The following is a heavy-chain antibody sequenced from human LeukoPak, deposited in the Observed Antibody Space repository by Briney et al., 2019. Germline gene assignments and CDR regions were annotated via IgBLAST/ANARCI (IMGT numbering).Heavy chain of an antibody. CDR3: VKGGVLTYYFGSGSFDPPDY. CDR1: GFTFSSYS. J-gene: IGHJ4*02. Sequence: GGSLRLSCAASGFTFSSYSMNWVRQAPGKGLEWVSSISSSSSYIYYADSVKGRFTISRDNSRNTLYLQMNSLRAEDTALYYCVKGGVLTYYFGSGSFDPPDYWGQGTLVTVSS. CDR2: ISSSSSYI. V-gene: IGHV3-21*04. D-gene: IGHD3-10*01.